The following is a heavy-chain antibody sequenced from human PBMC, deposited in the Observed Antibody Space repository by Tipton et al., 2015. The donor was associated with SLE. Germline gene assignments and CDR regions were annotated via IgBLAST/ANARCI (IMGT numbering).Heavy chain of an antibody. CDR1: GGSISSSSYY. Sequence: TLSLTCTVPGGSISSSSYYWGWIRQPPGKGLEWIGSIYYSGSTYYNPSLKSRVTISVDTSKNQFSLKLSSVTAADTAVYYCARGEWELYFDYWGQGTQVTVSS. V-gene: IGHV4-39*07. CDR2: IYYSGST. CDR3: ARGEWELYFDY. J-gene: IGHJ4*02. D-gene: IGHD1-26*01.